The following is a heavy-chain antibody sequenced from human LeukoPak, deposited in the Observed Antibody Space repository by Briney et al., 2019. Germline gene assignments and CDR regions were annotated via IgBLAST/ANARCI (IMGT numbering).Heavy chain of an antibody. CDR3: AAGLGVTSGYYYVFGLS. D-gene: IGHD3-22*01. V-gene: IGHV1-58*01. J-gene: IGHJ4*02. CDR1: GFTFTSSA. Sequence: ASVKVSCKASGFTFTSSAVQWVRQARGQRLEWIGWIVVGSGNTNYAQKFQERVTITRDMSTSTAYMELSSLRSEDTAVYYCAAGLGVTSGYYYVFGLSWGQGTLVTVSS. CDR2: IVVGSGNT.